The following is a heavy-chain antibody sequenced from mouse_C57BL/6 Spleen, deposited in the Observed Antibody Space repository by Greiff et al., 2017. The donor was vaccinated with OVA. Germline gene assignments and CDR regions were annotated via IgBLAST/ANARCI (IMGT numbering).Heavy chain of an antibody. CDR2: IDPSDSYT. D-gene: IGHD1-1*01. Sequence: VQLQQSGAELVKPGASVKLSCKASGYTFTSYWMQWVKQRPGQGLEWIGEIDPSDSYTNYNQKFKGKATLTVDTSSSTAYMQLSSLTSEDSAVYYCARSDYGSSRYWYFDVWGTGTTVTVSS. J-gene: IGHJ1*03. CDR3: ARSDYGSSRYWYFDV. V-gene: IGHV1-50*01. CDR1: GYTFTSYW.